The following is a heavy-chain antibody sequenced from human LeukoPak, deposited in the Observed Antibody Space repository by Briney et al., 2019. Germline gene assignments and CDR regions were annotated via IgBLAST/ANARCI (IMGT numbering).Heavy chain of an antibody. CDR3: AKDSPYGGSFYYIDY. CDR1: GFTFSSYW. Sequence: GGSLRLSCAASGFTFSSYWMSWVRQAPGKGLEWVANIKQDGSEKYYADSVKGRFTISRDNSKNTLYLQMNSLRAEDTAVYYCAKDSPYGGSFYYIDYWGQGTLVTVSS. V-gene: IGHV3-7*03. J-gene: IGHJ4*02. CDR2: IKQDGSEK. D-gene: IGHD2/OR15-2a*01.